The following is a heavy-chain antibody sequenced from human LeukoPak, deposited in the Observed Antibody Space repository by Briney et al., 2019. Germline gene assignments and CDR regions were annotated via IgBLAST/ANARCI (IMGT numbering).Heavy chain of an antibody. CDR1: GFTFDDYA. CDR2: ISDSGGRT. CDR3: AKEGITGTTAY. D-gene: IGHD1-20*01. J-gene: IGHJ4*02. Sequence: GRSLRLSCAASGFTFDDYAMSWVRQAPGKGLEWVSTISDSGGRTYYADSVKGRFTISRDNSKNTLYLQMNSLRAEDTAVYYCAKEGITGTTAYWGQGTLVTVSS. V-gene: IGHV3-23*01.